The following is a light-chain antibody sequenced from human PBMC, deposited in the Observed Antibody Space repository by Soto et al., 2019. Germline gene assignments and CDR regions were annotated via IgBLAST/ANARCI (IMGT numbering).Light chain of an antibody. J-gene: IGKJ2*01. CDR1: QTINNW. CDR2: AAS. CDR3: QQYNTYLFT. Sequence: DMQMIQSPSTLCASVGDRVTITCRASQTINNWLAWYQQKPGQAPKLLIYAASTLHSGVPSRFSGSGSGTDFTLSITGLQPEDFATYYCQQYNTYLFTFGQGTKVDI. V-gene: IGKV1-5*01.